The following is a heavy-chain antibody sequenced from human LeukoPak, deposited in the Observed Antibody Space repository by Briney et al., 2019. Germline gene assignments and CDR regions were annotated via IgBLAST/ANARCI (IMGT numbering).Heavy chain of an antibody. V-gene: IGHV1-2*02. CDR2: VNPNSGGT. CDR1: GYTFTGYY. CDR3: ARDINIGTEAEKEEY. Sequence: ASVKVSCKASGYTFTGYYMHWVRQAPGQGLEWMGWVNPNSGGTNYAQKFQGRVTMTRDTSISTAYMELSRLRSDDTAVYYCARDINIGTEAEKEEYWGQGTLVTVSS. D-gene: IGHD2/OR15-2a*01. J-gene: IGHJ4*02.